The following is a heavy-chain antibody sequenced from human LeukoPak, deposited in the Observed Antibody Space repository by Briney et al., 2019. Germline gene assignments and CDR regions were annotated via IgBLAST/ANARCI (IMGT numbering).Heavy chain of an antibody. CDR3: AELGITMIGGV. J-gene: IGHJ6*04. V-gene: IGHV3-7*01. CDR2: IKQDGSEK. CDR1: GFTFSSYW. D-gene: IGHD3-10*02. Sequence: GGSLRLSCAASGFTFSSYWMTWVRQAPGKGPEWVANIKQDGSEKYYVDSVKGRFTTSRDNAKNSLYLQMNSLRAEDTAVYYCAELGITMIGGVWGKGTTVTISS.